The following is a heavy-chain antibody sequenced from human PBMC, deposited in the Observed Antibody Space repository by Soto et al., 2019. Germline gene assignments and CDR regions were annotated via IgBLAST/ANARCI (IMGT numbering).Heavy chain of an antibody. D-gene: IGHD6-19*01. CDR1: GGSISSYY. CDR2: IYYSGST. V-gene: IGHV4-59*01. Sequence: QVQLQESGPGLVKPAETLSLTCSVSGGSISSYYWSWIRQTPGKGLEWIGHIYYSGSTNYNPSLKSRVSISEDTSKNQFSLKLSSVTAADTALYYCARDNEEWLGHAFDIWGQGTMVTVSS. J-gene: IGHJ3*02. CDR3: ARDNEEWLGHAFDI.